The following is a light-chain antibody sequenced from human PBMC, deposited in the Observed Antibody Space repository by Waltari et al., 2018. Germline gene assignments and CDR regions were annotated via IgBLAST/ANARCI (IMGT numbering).Light chain of an antibody. CDR1: QSISGNY. CDR2: DAS. Sequence: DIVLTQSQGTLPFAPSDIATISCRASQSISGNYLAWYQQKPGQAPRRLIFDASFRATGIPDRFSGSGSGTDFTLTVTRLEPEDCAVYYCQQYDTPPWTFGQGTKLDIK. V-gene: IGKV3-20*01. CDR3: QQYDTPPWT. J-gene: IGKJ2*01.